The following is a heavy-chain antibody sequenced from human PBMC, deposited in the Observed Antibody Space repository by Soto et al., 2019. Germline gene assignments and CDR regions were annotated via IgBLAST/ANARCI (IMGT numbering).Heavy chain of an antibody. V-gene: IGHV3-21*01. CDR3: ARDGQGYYYYYMDV. Sequence: EVQLVESGGGLVKPGGSLRLSCAASGFTFSSYSMNWVRQAPGKGLEWVSSISSISSYIYYSDSVKGRFTISRDNAKNSLYLQMNSLRAENTAVYYCARDGQGYYYYYMDVWGKGTTVTVYS. J-gene: IGHJ6*03. CDR1: GFTFSSYS. CDR2: ISSISSYI.